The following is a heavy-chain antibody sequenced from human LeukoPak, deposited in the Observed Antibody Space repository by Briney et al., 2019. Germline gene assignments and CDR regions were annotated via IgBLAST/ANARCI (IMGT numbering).Heavy chain of an antibody. CDR3: ARGDDSSGYLFDY. J-gene: IGHJ4*02. Sequence: SETLSLTCTVSGGSISSYYWSWIRQPPGKGLEWIGYIYYSGSTNYNPSLKSRVTISVDTSKNQFSLKLSPVTAADTAVYYCARGDDSSGYLFDYWGQGTLVTVSS. V-gene: IGHV4-59*01. CDR1: GGSISSYY. CDR2: IYYSGST. D-gene: IGHD3-22*01.